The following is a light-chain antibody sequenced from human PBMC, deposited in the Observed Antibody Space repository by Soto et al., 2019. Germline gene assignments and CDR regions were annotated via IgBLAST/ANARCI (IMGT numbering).Light chain of an antibody. CDR2: DVS. J-gene: IGLJ1*01. Sequence: QSVLTQPPSASGSPGQSVTISCTGTSSDVGKYDYVSWYQQHPGKAPKLMIYDVSKRPSGVPDRFSGSKSGNTASLTISGLQAEDEADYYCCSYAGSYTYVFGTGTKVTVL. CDR1: SSDVGKYDY. V-gene: IGLV2-11*01. CDR3: CSYAGSYTYV.